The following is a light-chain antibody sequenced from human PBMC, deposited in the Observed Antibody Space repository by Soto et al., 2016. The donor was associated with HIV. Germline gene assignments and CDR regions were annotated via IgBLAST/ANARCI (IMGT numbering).Light chain of an antibody. CDR3: QQYNSYSYT. V-gene: IGKV1-5*03. J-gene: IGKJ2*01. Sequence: DIQMTQAPSSLFVSVGENVTVTCRANRNVNRWLGWYQQKPGKPPKLLIYASSRLEDGVSSRFRGTGSGTTFILTISDLRPEDFATYYCQQYNSYSYTFGQGTKLEIK. CDR1: RNVNRW. CDR2: ASS.